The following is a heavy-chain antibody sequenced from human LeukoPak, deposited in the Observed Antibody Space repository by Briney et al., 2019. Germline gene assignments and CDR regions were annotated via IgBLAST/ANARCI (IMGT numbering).Heavy chain of an antibody. D-gene: IGHD1-1*01. CDR3: AVLDDVFAPSEIGAFDI. CDR2: IIPIFGTA. V-gene: IGHV1-69*13. CDR1: GGTFSSYA. Sequence: ASVKVSCKASGGTFSSYAISWVRQAPGQGLEWMGGIIPIFGTANYAQKFQGRVTITADESTSTAYMELSSLRSEDTAVYYCAVLDDVFAPSEIGAFDIWGQGTMVTVSS. J-gene: IGHJ3*02.